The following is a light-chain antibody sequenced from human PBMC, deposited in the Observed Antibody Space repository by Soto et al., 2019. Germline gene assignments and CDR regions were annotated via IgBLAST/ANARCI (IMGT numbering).Light chain of an antibody. V-gene: IGLV2-14*01. CDR1: SSDVGGYNY. CDR3: SSYTSSSTLYVV. Sequence: QSALTQPASVSGSPGQSITISCTGTSSDVGGYNYVSWYQQHPGKAPKLMIYEVSNRPSGVSNSFSGSKSGNTASLTISGLQAEDEADYYCSSYTSSSTLYVVFGGGTKL. J-gene: IGLJ2*01. CDR2: EVS.